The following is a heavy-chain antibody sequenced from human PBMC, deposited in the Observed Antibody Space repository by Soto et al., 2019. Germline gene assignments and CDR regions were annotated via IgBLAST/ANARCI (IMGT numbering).Heavy chain of an antibody. CDR1: GFTFSNYW. V-gene: IGHV3-7*01. CDR3: ASHLGRTAAAYYYYYPMDV. Sequence: GGSLRLSCAASGFTFSNYWMNWVRQVPGKGLEWVANIKGDGSEKYFVDSVKGRFTISRDNAKNSLYLQMNSLRAEDTATYYCASHLGRTAAAYYYYYPMDVWGQGPTVTVSS. D-gene: IGHD2-21*02. CDR2: IKGDGSEK. J-gene: IGHJ6*02.